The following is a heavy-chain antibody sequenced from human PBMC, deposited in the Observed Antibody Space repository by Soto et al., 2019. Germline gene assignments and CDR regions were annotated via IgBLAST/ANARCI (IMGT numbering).Heavy chain of an antibody. Sequence: EVQLVESGGGLVQPGGSLKLSCAASGFSFSDSALHWVRRASGKGLEWVGRIRSKVNNYATVYAASVKGRFTISRDDSKNTAYLQMNSLKTDDTAVYYCTRLVDTMTMVEAFDYWGQGTLVTVSS. CDR1: GFSFSDSA. CDR3: TRLVDTMTMVEAFDY. V-gene: IGHV3-73*02. J-gene: IGHJ4*02. CDR2: IRSKVNNYAT. D-gene: IGHD3-22*01.